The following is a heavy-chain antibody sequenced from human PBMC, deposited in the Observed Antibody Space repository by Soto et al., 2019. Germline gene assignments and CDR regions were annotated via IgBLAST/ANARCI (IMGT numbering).Heavy chain of an antibody. Sequence: QVQLVQSGAEVKKPGSSVKVSCKASGGTFSSYAISWVRQAPGQGLEWMGGIIPIFGTANYAQKFQGRVTITADEPTSTAYMELSSLRSEDTAVYYCARGVQDIVVVPAARYYYYGMDVWGQGTTVTVSS. V-gene: IGHV1-69*01. CDR3: ARGVQDIVVVPAARYYYYGMDV. CDR2: IIPIFGTA. CDR1: GGTFSSYA. J-gene: IGHJ6*02. D-gene: IGHD2-2*01.